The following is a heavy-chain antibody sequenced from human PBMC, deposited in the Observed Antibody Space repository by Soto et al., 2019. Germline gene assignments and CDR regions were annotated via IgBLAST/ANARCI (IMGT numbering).Heavy chain of an antibody. CDR1: GYTFTSYY. V-gene: IGHV1-46*03. J-gene: IGHJ4*02. CDR2: INPSGGST. Sequence: ASVSVSCKASGYTFTSYYMHWVRQAPGQGLEWMGIINPSGGSTSYAQKFQGRVTMTRDTSTSTVYMELSSLRSEDTAVYYCARDPTPQWLVPYYFDYWGQGTLVTVSS. CDR3: ARDPTPQWLVPYYFDY. D-gene: IGHD6-19*01.